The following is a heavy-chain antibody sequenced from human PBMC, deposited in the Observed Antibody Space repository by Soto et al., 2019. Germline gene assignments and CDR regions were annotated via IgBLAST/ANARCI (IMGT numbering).Heavy chain of an antibody. Sequence: QVQLQESGPGLVKPSQTLSLTCTVSGGSISSGGYSWSGTRQPPGKGLGWIGCIYYSGSTYYNPFLKSRVTISVDTSKNQFSLKLSSVTAADTAVYYCARDPDEYNWNDAIGMDVWGQGTTVTVSS. CDR1: GGSISSGGYS. CDR3: ARDPDEYNWNDAIGMDV. D-gene: IGHD1-1*01. V-gene: IGHV4-31*03. CDR2: IYYSGST. J-gene: IGHJ6*02.